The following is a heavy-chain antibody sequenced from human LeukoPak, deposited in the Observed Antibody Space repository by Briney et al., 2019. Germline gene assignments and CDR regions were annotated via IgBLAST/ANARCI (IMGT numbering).Heavy chain of an antibody. CDR2: IIPIFGTA. Sequence: ASVKVSCKASGGTFSSYAISWVRQAPGQGLEWMGGIIPIFGTANYAQKFQGRVTITADKSTSTAYMELSSLRSEDTAVYYCARDPKYYYDSSGYYSSSLLDYWGQGTLVTVSS. D-gene: IGHD3-22*01. CDR3: ARDPKYYYDSSGYYSSSLLDY. CDR1: GGTFSSYA. J-gene: IGHJ4*02. V-gene: IGHV1-69*06.